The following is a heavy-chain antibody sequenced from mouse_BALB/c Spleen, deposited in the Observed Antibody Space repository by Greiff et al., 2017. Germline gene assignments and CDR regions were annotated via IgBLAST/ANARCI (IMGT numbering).Heavy chain of an antibody. D-gene: IGHD3-1*01. CDR2: ISSGSSTI. J-gene: IGHJ2*01. CDR3: ARRLGLYFDY. V-gene: IGHV5-17*02. Sequence: EVMLVESGGGLVQPGGSRKLSCAASGFTFSSFGMHWVRQAPEKGLEWVAYISSGSSTIYYADTVKGRFTISRDNPKNTLFLQMTSLRSEDTAMYYCARRLGLYFDYWGQGTTLTVSS. CDR1: GFTFSSFG.